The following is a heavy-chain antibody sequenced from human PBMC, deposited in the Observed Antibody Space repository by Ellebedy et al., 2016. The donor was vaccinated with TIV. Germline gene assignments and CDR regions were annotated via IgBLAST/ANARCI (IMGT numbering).Heavy chain of an antibody. CDR3: AKLGFDILTGSGGMDV. CDR1: GFTFSNYA. CDR2: ISGSGEYT. V-gene: IGHV3-23*01. D-gene: IGHD3-9*01. J-gene: IGHJ6*02. Sequence: GGSLRLSCAASGFTFSNYAMSWVRRSPGKGLDWVSLISGSGEYTYYADSVKGRLTIFRDNSMDTLYLQMNSLGVGDTAVYYCAKLGFDILTGSGGMDVWGQGTTVTVSS.